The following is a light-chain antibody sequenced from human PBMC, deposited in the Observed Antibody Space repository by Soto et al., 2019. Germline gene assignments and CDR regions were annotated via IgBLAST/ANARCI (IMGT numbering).Light chain of an antibody. CDR1: QSVSSK. V-gene: IGKV3-15*01. Sequence: EIVMTQSPATLSVSPGERATLSCRASQSVSSKLAWYQQKPGQAPRLLIYRASTRTTDIPARFSGSGSGTEFTLTISSLQSEDFAVYYCQQYNNWPPATFGQGTKVDSK. CDR2: RAS. J-gene: IGKJ1*01. CDR3: QQYNNWPPAT.